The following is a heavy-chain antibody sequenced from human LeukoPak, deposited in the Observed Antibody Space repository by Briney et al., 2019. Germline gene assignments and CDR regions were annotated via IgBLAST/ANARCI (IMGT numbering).Heavy chain of an antibody. V-gene: IGHV1-69*01. CDR2: IIPIFGTA. D-gene: IGHD3-3*01. Sequence: GFSVKVSCKASGGTFSSYAISWVRQAPGQGLEWMGGIIPIFGTANYAQKFQGRVTITADESTSTAYMELSSLRAEDTAVYYCARDGEIFGVVAFDYWGQGTLVTVSS. J-gene: IGHJ4*02. CDR1: GGTFSSYA. CDR3: ARDGEIFGVVAFDY.